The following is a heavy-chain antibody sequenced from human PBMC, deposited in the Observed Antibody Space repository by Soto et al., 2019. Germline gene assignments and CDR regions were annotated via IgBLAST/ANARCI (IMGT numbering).Heavy chain of an antibody. V-gene: IGHV1-18*04. CDR3: ARDWMHYYDSSGCRDYYYGMDV. D-gene: IGHD3-22*01. CDR2: ISANNGNT. CDR1: GYTFTSYG. J-gene: IGHJ6*02. Sequence: QVQLVQSGAEVKKPGASVKDSCKASGYTFTSYGISWVRQTPGQGLEWMGWISANNGNTDYAQKLQGRVTMTTDTSTSTAYMELRGLRSDDTAVYYCARDWMHYYDSSGCRDYYYGMDVWGQGTTVTVSS.